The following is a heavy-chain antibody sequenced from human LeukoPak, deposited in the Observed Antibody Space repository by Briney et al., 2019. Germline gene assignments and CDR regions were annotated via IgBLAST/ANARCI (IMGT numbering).Heavy chain of an antibody. V-gene: IGHV3-23*01. CDR1: GFTLGAYA. J-gene: IGHJ4*02. D-gene: IGHD5-24*01. CDR2: ISGDGGTS. CDR3: ARARSGFAMASWLDS. Sequence: GGSLRLSCADSGFTLGAYAMSWVRQAPGKGLERVSVISGDGGTSYHAHSVKGRFTISRDDSKNTLYLQMKSLRVEDTAVYYCARARSGFAMASWLDSWGQGTLVIVSS.